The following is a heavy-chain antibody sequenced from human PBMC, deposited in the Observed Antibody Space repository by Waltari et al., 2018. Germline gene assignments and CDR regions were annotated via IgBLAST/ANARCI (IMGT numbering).Heavy chain of an antibody. J-gene: IGHJ4*02. V-gene: IGHV4-4*09. CDR3: ARASAYYTIDY. Sequence: QVQLQESGPGLVKPSETLSLTCTFSGDFISSSYWSWLRQPPGTGLEWVGYIYTSGSTNYNHSLKSRLTILLDTSKNQFSLKLSSVTAADTAVYYCARASAYYTIDYWGQGTLVTVSS. D-gene: IGHD3-3*01. CDR1: GDFISSSY. CDR2: IYTSGST.